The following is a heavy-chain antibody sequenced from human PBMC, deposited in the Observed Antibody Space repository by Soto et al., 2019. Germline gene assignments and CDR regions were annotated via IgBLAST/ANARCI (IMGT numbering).Heavy chain of an antibody. V-gene: IGHV3-21*01. J-gene: IGHJ4*02. CDR3: ARGGGGNSLRLELGY. CDR2: ITSSSSYI. Sequence: EVQLVESGGGLVKPRGSLRLSCAASGFTFSDYSMNWVRQAPGKGLEWVSSITSSSSYIYYADSVKGRFTISRDNAKSSLYLQMNSLRAEDTAVYYCARGGGGNSLRLELGYWGQGTLVTVSS. CDR1: GFTFSDYS. D-gene: IGHD2-21*02.